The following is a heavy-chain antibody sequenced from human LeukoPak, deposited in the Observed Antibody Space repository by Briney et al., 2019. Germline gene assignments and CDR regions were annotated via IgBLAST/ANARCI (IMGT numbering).Heavy chain of an antibody. Sequence: PGGSLRLSCAASGFSFSGYRMSWVRQAPGKGLEWEANIKPDGSERYYVDSVKGRFTISRDNAKNSLYLQMNSLRAEDTAVYYCARPIAAAAMDVWGQGTTVTVSS. D-gene: IGHD6-13*01. J-gene: IGHJ6*02. CDR2: IKPDGSER. CDR3: ARPIAAAAMDV. V-gene: IGHV3-7*01. CDR1: GFSFSGYR.